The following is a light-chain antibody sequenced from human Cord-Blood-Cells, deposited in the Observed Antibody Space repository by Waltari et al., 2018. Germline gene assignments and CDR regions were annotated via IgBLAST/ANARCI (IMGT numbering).Light chain of an antibody. V-gene: IGLV2-8*01. CDR1: SSDVGGYND. CDR2: EVS. Sequence: QSALTQPPSASGSPGQSVTIPCPGTSSDVGGYNDVSWYHQHPGKAPKLMIYEVSKRPSGVPDRFSGSKSGNTASLTVSGLQAEDEADYYCSSYAGSNNVVFGGGTKLTVL. CDR3: SSYAGSNNVV. J-gene: IGLJ2*01.